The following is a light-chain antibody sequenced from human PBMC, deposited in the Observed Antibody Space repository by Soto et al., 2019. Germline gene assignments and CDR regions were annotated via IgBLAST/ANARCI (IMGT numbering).Light chain of an antibody. V-gene: IGLV2-14*01. J-gene: IGLJ1*01. CDR1: ISDIGDSNF. Sequence: QSALAQPASVSGSPGQSITISCTGTISDIGDSNFVSWYQHHPGKAPKLLIYDVSDRPSRISSRFSGSKSANTASLTISGLQAEDKALYYCSSYTSTTTVRFVFGTGTKLTVL. CDR3: SSYTSTTTVRFV. CDR2: DVS.